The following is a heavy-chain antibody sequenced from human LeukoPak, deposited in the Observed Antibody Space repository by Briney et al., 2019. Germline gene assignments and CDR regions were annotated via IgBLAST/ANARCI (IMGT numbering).Heavy chain of an antibody. CDR2: ISGSGGTT. V-gene: IGHV3-23*01. Sequence: PGRSLRLSCAASGFTFDDYAMHWVRHAPGKGLEWVSAISGSGGTTYYADSVKGRFTISRDNSKNTLHLQMNSLRAEDTAVYYCAKRTTYYDFPWGQGTLVTVSS. D-gene: IGHD3-3*01. J-gene: IGHJ5*02. CDR3: AKRTTYYDFP. CDR1: GFTFDDYA.